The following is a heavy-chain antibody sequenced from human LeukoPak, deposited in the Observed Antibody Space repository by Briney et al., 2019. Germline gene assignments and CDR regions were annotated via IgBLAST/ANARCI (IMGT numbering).Heavy chain of an antibody. D-gene: IGHD3-10*01. J-gene: IGHJ4*02. Sequence: GGSLRLSCAASGFTLSSSSMTWVRQAPGKGLEWVSGISPSGDITYYADSVKGRFTISRDNSKNTLYLEVISLTAEDTAVYYCAKDDAWLRFGEWSQGTLVTVSS. CDR2: ISPSGDIT. V-gene: IGHV3-23*01. CDR1: GFTLSSSS. CDR3: AKDDAWLRFGE.